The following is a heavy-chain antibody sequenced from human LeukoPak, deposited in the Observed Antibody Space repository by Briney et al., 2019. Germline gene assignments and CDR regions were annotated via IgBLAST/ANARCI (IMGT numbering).Heavy chain of an antibody. CDR3: ARDLFYDFWSGSYNY. J-gene: IGHJ4*02. Sequence: ASVKVSCKASGYTFTGYYMHWVRQAPGQGLEWMGWINPNSGGTNYAQKFQGRVTMTRDTSISTAYMELSRLRSDDTAAYHCARDLFYDFWSGSYNYWGQGTLVTVSS. D-gene: IGHD3-3*01. CDR2: INPNSGGT. CDR1: GYTFTGYY. V-gene: IGHV1-2*02.